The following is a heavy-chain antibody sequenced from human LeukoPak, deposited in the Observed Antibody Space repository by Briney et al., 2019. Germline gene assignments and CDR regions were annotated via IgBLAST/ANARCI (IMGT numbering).Heavy chain of an antibody. CDR2: IIPIFGIA. CDR1: GGTFSSYA. J-gene: IGHJ6*02. D-gene: IGHD2-2*01. Sequence: SVKVSCKASGGTFSSYAISWVRRAPGQGLEWMGRIIPIFGIANYAQKFQGRVTITADKSTSTAYMELSSLRSEDTAVYYCARGPRYCSSTSYNYGMDVWGQGTTVTVSS. V-gene: IGHV1-69*04. CDR3: ARGPRYCSSTSYNYGMDV.